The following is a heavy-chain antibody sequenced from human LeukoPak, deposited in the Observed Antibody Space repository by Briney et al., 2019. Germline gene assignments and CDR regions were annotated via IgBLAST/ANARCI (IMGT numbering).Heavy chain of an antibody. Sequence: GGSLRLSRAASGFSFNTYAMSWVRQAPGKGLEWVSAISNTGGSTYYADSVKGRFTISRGKSKNTLSLQMNSLRAEDTAVYYCAQQVGYCSSGSCYFTYWGQGTLVTVSS. D-gene: IGHD2-15*01. CDR2: ISNTGGST. V-gene: IGHV3-23*01. J-gene: IGHJ1*01. CDR3: AQQVGYCSSGSCYFTY. CDR1: GFSFNTYA.